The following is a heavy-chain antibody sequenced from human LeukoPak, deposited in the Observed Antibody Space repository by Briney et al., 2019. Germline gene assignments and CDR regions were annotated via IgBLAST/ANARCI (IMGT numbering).Heavy chain of an antibody. Sequence: SETLSLTCTVSGGSISSSSYYWGWIRQPPGKGLEWIGSIYYSGSTYYNPSLKSRVTISVDTSKNQFSLKLSSVTAADTAVYYCARPRQYQLRYYYMDVWGKGTTVTVSS. J-gene: IGHJ6*03. CDR2: IYYSGST. CDR1: GGSISSSSYY. D-gene: IGHD2-2*01. V-gene: IGHV4-39*01. CDR3: ARPRQYQLRYYYMDV.